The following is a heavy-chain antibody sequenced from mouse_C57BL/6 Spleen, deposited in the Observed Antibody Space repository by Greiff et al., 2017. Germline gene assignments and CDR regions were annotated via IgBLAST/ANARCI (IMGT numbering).Heavy chain of an antibody. J-gene: IGHJ3*01. CDR1: GYTFTDYY. CDR3: AREMAFYYEYDEAWLAD. CDR2: IYPGSGNT. Sequence: VQLQQSGAELVRPGASVKLSCKASGYTFTDYYINWVKQRPGQGLEWIARIYPGSGNTYYNEKFKGKATLTAEKSSSTAYMQLSSLTSEDSAVYYGAREMAFYYEYDEAWLADWGQGTLVTVSA. V-gene: IGHV1-76*01. D-gene: IGHD2-4*01.